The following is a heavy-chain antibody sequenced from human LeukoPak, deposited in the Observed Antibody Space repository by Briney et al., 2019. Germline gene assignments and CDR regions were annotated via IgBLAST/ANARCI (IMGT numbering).Heavy chain of an antibody. D-gene: IGHD5/OR15-5a*01. V-gene: IGHV4-34*01. J-gene: IGHJ3*02. CDR1: GGSISSYY. CDR3: ARLPSIYDAFDI. Sequence: SETLSLTRTVSGGSISSYYWSWIRQPPGKGLEWIGEINHSGSTNYNPSLKSRVTISVDTSKNQFSLKLSSVTAADTAVYYCARLPSIYDAFDIWGQGTMVTVSS. CDR2: INHSGST.